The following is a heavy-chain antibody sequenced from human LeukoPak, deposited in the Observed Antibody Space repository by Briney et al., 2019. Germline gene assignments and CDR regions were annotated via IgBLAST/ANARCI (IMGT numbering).Heavy chain of an antibody. CDR2: IFWDDNK. J-gene: IGHJ3*01. V-gene: IGHV2-5*02. D-gene: IGHD3-16*02. Sequence: ESGPTLVKPTETLTLTCTFSGFSLNTNGMGVGWIRQSPGKALEWLAFIFWDDNKRYSPSLRGRLSISKDTSKNQVVLTLTNVDPVDTGTYYCAHRHNLGGSSIVITFDVWGQGTVVTVSS. CDR3: AHRHNLGGSSIVITFDV. CDR1: GFSLNTNGMG.